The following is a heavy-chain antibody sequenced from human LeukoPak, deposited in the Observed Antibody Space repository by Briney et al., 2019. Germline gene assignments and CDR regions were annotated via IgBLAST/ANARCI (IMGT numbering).Heavy chain of an antibody. CDR2: MNPNSGNT. V-gene: IGHV1-8*03. Sequence: ASVKVSCKASGYTFTSSDINWVRQATGQGLEWMGWMNPNSGNTGYAQKFQGRVTITRNTSISTAYMELSSLRSEDTAVYYCARALSQDDAFDIWGQGTMVTVSS. CDR3: ARALSQDDAFDI. CDR1: GYTFTSSD. J-gene: IGHJ3*02.